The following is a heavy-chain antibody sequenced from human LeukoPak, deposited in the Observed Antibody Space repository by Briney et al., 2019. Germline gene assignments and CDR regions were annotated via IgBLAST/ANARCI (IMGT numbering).Heavy chain of an antibody. CDR2: IYYSGST. CDR1: GGSISSGGYY. J-gene: IGHJ2*01. Sequence: SETLSLTCTVSGGSISSGGYYWSWIRQHPGKGLEWIGYIYYSGSTYYNPSLKSRVTISVDTSKNQFSLKLSSVTAADTAVYYCARDSVRVAAAGPGWYFDLWGRGTLVTVSS. CDR3: ARDSVRVAAAGPGWYFDL. V-gene: IGHV4-31*03. D-gene: IGHD6-13*01.